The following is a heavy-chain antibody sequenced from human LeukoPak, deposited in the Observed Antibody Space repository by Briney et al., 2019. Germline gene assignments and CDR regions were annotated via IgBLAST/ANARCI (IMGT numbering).Heavy chain of an antibody. CDR1: GDSISSGTYS. CDR2: IYYSGTT. Sequence: SETLSLTCAVSGDSISSGTYSRSWIRQPPGKGLEWIGYIYYSGTTYYNPSLKSRVIISVDTSKTQFSLKLSSVTAADTAVYFCARRLTMMEGDRAHDVFDIWGQGTMVTASS. CDR3: ARRLTMMEGDRAHDVFDI. J-gene: IGHJ3*02. V-gene: IGHV4-30-4*07. D-gene: IGHD3-22*01.